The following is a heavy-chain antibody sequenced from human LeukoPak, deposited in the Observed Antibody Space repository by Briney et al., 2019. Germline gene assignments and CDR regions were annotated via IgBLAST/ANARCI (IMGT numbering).Heavy chain of an antibody. V-gene: IGHV1-2*02. CDR3: ATAYSSGWSAINY. CDR2: INPNSGGT. D-gene: IGHD6-19*01. CDR1: GYAFTGYC. Sequence: ASVKLSFKSSGYAFTGYCMHWVRQSPGQGLGWMVWINPNSGGTNYAQKFQGRVTMTRYTSISTAYMELSRLSSDDTAVYYCATAYSSGWSAINYWGQGTLVTVSS. J-gene: IGHJ4*02.